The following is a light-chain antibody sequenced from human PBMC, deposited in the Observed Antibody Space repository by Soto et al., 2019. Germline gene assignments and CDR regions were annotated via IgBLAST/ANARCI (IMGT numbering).Light chain of an antibody. CDR2: ADT. CDR1: RSNIGTGYE. Sequence: QSVLTQPPSVSGAPGQRVTISCTGSRSNIGTGYEVHWYQHLPGTAPKLLIYADTSRPSGVPDRFSGSKSGTSAALAITGLLAEDEGVYYCRSYDNSLGGSVFGGGTQLTVL. J-gene: IGLJ7*01. CDR3: RSYDNSLGGSV. V-gene: IGLV1-40*01.